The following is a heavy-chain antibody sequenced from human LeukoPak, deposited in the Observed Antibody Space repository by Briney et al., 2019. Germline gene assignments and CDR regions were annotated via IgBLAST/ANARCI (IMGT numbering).Heavy chain of an antibody. CDR3: ARHPRRSVEPAATFWFDP. Sequence: PSETLSLTCIVSGGSIRSSSYYWGWVRQPPGKGLEWTGNIYYSGSTYYNPSLKSRVTISVDTSKNQFSLRLSSVTAADTAVYYCARHPRRSVEPAATFWFDPWGQGTLVTVSS. CDR1: GGSIRSSSYY. V-gene: IGHV4-39*01. D-gene: IGHD2-2*01. CDR2: IYYSGST. J-gene: IGHJ5*02.